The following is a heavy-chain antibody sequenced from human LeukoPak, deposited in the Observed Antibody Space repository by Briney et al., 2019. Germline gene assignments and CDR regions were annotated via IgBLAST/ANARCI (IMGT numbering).Heavy chain of an antibody. CDR2: INHSGST. Sequence: RTSETLSLTCAVYGGSFSGYYWSWIRQPPGKGLEWIGEINHSGSTNYNPSLKSRVTISVDTSKNQFSLKLSSVTAADTAVYYCARGGCSSTSCFRRYFDYWGQGTLVTVYS. D-gene: IGHD2-2*01. V-gene: IGHV4-34*01. CDR3: ARGGCSSTSCFRRYFDY. J-gene: IGHJ4*02. CDR1: GGSFSGYY.